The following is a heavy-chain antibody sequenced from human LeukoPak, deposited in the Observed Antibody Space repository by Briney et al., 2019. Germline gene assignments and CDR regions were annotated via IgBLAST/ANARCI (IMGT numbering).Heavy chain of an antibody. CDR2: INHSGST. D-gene: IGHD3-22*01. V-gene: IGHV4-34*01. Sequence: KPSETLSLTCAVYGGSFSGYYWSWIRQPPGRGLDWIGEINHSGSTNYNPSLKSRVTISVDTSKNQFSLKLSSVTAADTAVYYCARERLHTQAQYYYDSSGYYHFDYWGQGTLVTVSS. CDR3: ARERLHTQAQYYYDSSGYYHFDY. J-gene: IGHJ4*02. CDR1: GGSFSGYY.